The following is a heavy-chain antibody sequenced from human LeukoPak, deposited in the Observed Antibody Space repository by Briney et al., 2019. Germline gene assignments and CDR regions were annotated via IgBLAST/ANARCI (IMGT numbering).Heavy chain of an antibody. CDR2: ISGSGGST. Sequence: GGSLRLSCAASGFTFSSYAMSWVRQAPGKGLEWVSAISGSGGSTYYADSVKGRFTISRDNSKNTLYLQMNSLRAEDTAVYYCARERVPAAPYYYYYYGMDVWGQGTTVTVSS. D-gene: IGHD2-2*01. J-gene: IGHJ6*02. V-gene: IGHV3-23*01. CDR3: ARERVPAAPYYYYYYGMDV. CDR1: GFTFSSYA.